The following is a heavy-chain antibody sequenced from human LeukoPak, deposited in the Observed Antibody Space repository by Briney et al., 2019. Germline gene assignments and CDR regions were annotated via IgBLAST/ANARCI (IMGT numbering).Heavy chain of an antibody. J-gene: IGHJ4*02. CDR2: INPNSGGT. Sequence: EASVKVSCKASGYTFTGYYMHWVRQAPGQGLEWMGWINPNSGGTNYAQKFQGRVTMTRDTSISTAYMELSRLRSDDTAVYYCARDFRGDNGDYYDRMQWWGQGTLVTVSS. D-gene: IGHD3-22*01. V-gene: IGHV1-2*02. CDR3: ARDFRGDNGDYYDRMQW. CDR1: GYTFTGYY.